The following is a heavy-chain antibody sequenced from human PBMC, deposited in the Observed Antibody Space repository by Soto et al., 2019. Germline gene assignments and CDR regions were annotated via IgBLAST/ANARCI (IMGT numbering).Heavy chain of an antibody. CDR3: ARGIATGQLDP. CDR1: GYTFTRYT. D-gene: IGHD2-15*01. J-gene: IGHJ5*02. V-gene: IGHV1-3*01. Sequence: ASVKVSCKASGYTFTRYTMKWVRQAPGQRLEWMGWINPDNGNTKSSQKFQDRVIITRDTSASTAYMDLSSLRSEDTAVYYCARGIATGQLDPWGQGTLVTVPQ. CDR2: INPDNGNT.